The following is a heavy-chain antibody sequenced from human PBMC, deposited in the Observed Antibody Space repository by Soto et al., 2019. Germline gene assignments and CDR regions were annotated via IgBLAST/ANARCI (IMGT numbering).Heavy chain of an antibody. CDR2: ISSSSSYI. Sequence: GGSLRLSCAASGFTFSSYSMNWVRQAPGKGLEWVSSISSSSSYIYYADSVKGRFTISRDNAKNSLYLQMNSLRAEDTAVYYCARDRAWGGSAEWAYWGQGTLVTVSS. D-gene: IGHD2-15*01. J-gene: IGHJ4*02. V-gene: IGHV3-21*01. CDR1: GFTFSSYS. CDR3: ARDRAWGGSAEWAY.